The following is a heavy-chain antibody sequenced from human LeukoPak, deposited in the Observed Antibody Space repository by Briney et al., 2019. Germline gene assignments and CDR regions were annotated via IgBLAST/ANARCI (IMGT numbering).Heavy chain of an antibody. Sequence: PGGSLRLSCAASGFTFSNYAMSWVRQAPGKGLEWVSVISGLGGSTYYADSVKGRFAISRDNSESTLWLQMNSLRADDTAIYYCARDVEARISAAGTFDYWGQGSLVTVSS. CDR2: ISGLGGST. CDR1: GFTFSNYA. J-gene: IGHJ4*02. V-gene: IGHV3-23*01. CDR3: ARDVEARISAAGTFDY. D-gene: IGHD6-13*01.